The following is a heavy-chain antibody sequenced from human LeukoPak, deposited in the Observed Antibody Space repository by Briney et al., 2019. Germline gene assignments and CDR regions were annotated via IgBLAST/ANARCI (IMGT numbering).Heavy chain of an antibody. D-gene: IGHD6-19*01. CDR1: GGSISSSSYY. CDR3: ARVTGYRSGWYVGY. V-gene: IGHV4-39*01. CDR2: IYYSDST. Sequence: PSDTLSLTCTVSGGSISSSSYYWGWIRQPPGKGLVWFGSIYYSDSTYYNPSLKIQVTITVYTSKNEFSLNLSPVTAADAAVYYCARVTGYRSGWYVGYWGQGTLVTVSS. J-gene: IGHJ4*02.